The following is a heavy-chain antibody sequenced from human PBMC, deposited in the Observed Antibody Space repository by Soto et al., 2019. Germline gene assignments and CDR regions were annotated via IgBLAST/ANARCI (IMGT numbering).Heavy chain of an antibody. D-gene: IGHD5-12*01. CDR2: ISSSSSYI. V-gene: IGHV3-21*01. CDR1: GFTFSSYG. Sequence: GGSLRLSCAASGFTFSSYGMNWVRQAPGKGLEWVSSISSSSSYIYYADSVKGRFTISRDNAKNSLYLEMNSLRAEDTAVYYCARDEIGGRSLIGLHYYYGMDVWGQGTTATISS. CDR3: ARDEIGGRSLIGLHYYYGMDV. J-gene: IGHJ6*02.